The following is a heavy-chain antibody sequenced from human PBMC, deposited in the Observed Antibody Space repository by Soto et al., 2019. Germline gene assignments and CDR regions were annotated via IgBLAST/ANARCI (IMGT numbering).Heavy chain of an antibody. J-gene: IGHJ4*02. Sequence: ASVKVSCKASGYTFASYGISWVRQAPGQGLEWMGWISAYNGNTNYAQKLQGRVTMTTDTSTSTAYMELRSLRVEDTAVYYCARIQLDTIMALDYWGQGTPVTVSS. CDR2: ISAYNGNT. D-gene: IGHD1-1*01. CDR3: ARIQLDTIMALDY. V-gene: IGHV1-18*01. CDR1: GYTFASYG.